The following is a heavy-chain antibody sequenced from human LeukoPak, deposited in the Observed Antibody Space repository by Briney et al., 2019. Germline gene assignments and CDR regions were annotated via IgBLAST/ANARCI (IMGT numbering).Heavy chain of an antibody. CDR3: TRRGAVAGKNEYFQD. CDR1: GGSISSSSDY. D-gene: IGHD6-19*01. J-gene: IGHJ1*01. V-gene: IGHV4-39*01. Sequence: PSETPSLTCTVSGGSISSSSDYWGWIRQPPGKGLEWIGSIYYSGSTYYNPSLKSRVTISADTSKNQFSLKLSSVTAADTAVYYCTRRGAVAGKNEYFQDWGQGTLVTVSS. CDR2: IYYSGST.